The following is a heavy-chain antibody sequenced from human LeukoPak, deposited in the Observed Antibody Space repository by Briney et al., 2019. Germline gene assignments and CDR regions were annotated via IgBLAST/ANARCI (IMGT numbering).Heavy chain of an antibody. CDR3: ARDPIAAAGPGYFDS. CDR2: IYYSGST. CDR1: GGSISSYY. V-gene: IGHV4-59*01. D-gene: IGHD6-13*01. Sequence: SETLSLTCTVSGGSISSYYWSWIRQPPGKGLEWIGYIYYSGSTNYNLSLKSRVTISVDTSKNQFSLKLSSVTAADTAVYYCARDPIAAAGPGYFDSWGQGTLVTVSS. J-gene: IGHJ4*02.